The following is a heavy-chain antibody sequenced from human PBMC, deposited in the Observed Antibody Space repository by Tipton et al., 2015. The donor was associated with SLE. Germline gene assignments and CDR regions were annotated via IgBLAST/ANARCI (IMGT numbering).Heavy chain of an antibody. J-gene: IGHJ6*03. Sequence: SLRLSCAASGFSFSDYAMFWVRQAPGKGLEWVADISFDGSDTYYADSVKGRFTISRDNSKNTLYLQMNSLRAEDTAVYYCAKDGPTAVAGGGYYYYMDVWGKGTTVTVSS. V-gene: IGHV3-30*04. CDR1: GFSFSDYA. CDR2: ISFDGSDT. D-gene: IGHD6-19*01. CDR3: AKDGPTAVAGGGYYYYMDV.